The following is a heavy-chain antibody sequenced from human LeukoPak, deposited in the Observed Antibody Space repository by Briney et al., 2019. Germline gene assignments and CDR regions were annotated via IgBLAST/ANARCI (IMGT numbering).Heavy chain of an antibody. CDR3: AREAEELLWFGDLADS. J-gene: IGHJ4*02. Sequence: GGSLRLSCAASGFTFSSYGMHWVRQAPGKGLEWVAVIWYDGSNKYYADSVKGRFTISRDNSKHTLYLKMNSLGAEDTAVYYCAREAEELLWFGDLADSWGQGTLVTASS. CDR2: IWYDGSNK. D-gene: IGHD3-10*01. CDR1: GFTFSSYG. V-gene: IGHV3-33*01.